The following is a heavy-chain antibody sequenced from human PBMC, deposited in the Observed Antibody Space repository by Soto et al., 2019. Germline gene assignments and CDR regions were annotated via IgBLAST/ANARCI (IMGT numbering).Heavy chain of an antibody. V-gene: IGHV1-69*13. CDR3: ARGYDSSGYYYKFDY. Sequence: EASVKVSCKASGGTFSSYAISWVRQAPGQGLEWMGGIIPIFGTANYAQKFQGRVTITADESTSTAYMELSSLRSEDTAVYYCARGYDSSGYYYKFDYWGQGTLVTVSS. CDR2: IIPIFGTA. D-gene: IGHD3-22*01. J-gene: IGHJ4*02. CDR1: GGTFSSYA.